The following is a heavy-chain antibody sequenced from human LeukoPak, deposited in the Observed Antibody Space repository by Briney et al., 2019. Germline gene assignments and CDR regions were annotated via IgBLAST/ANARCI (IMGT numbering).Heavy chain of an antibody. CDR3: ARGGRVLLWFGELLHRGFIIDY. CDR1: GFTFITYS. CDR2: ISSGSSYI. V-gene: IGHV3-21*01. J-gene: IGHJ4*02. Sequence: GGSLRLSCAASGFTFITYSMNWVRQAPGKGLEWVSSISSGSSYIYYADSVKGRFTISRDNAKNSLYLQMNSLRAEDTAVYYCARGGRVLLWFGELLHRGFIIDYWGQGTLVTVSS. D-gene: IGHD3-10*01.